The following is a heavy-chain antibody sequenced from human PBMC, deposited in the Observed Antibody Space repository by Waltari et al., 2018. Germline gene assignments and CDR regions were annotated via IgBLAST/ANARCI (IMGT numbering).Heavy chain of an antibody. D-gene: IGHD2-21*01. V-gene: IGHV1-8*03. CDR3: ARGSGDLDI. CDR2: MNTNSGNT. CDR1: GYSFRRSD. Sequence: QGQLEQSGAERVKHGASVRVSCKASGYSFRRSDISWVRQAPGQGLEWMGWMNTNSGNTGYAEKFQGRVTITRNTSINTAYMDLSGLRSEDTAVYYCARGSGDLDIWGQGTMVTVSS. J-gene: IGHJ3*02.